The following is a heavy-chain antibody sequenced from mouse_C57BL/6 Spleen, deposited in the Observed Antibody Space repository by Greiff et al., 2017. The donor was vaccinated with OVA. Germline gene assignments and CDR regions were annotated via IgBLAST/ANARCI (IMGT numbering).Heavy chain of an antibody. CDR2: IDPSDSYT. V-gene: IGHV1-69*01. CDR1: GYTFTSYW. D-gene: IGHD2-5*01. Sequence: VQLQQPGAELVPPGASVKLSCKASGYTFTSYWMHWVKQRPGQGLEWIGEIDPSDSYTNYNQKFKGKSTLTVDKSSSTAYMQLSSLTSEDSAVYYCARGGSNYEGFAYWGQGTLVTVSA. CDR3: ARGGSNYEGFAY. J-gene: IGHJ3*01.